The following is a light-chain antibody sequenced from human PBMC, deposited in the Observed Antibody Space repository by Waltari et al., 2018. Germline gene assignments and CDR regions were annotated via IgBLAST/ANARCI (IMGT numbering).Light chain of an antibody. CDR3: QQAYSAPFN. Sequence: DIQVTQSPSSLSASEGDRVTISCRARQRISSYLNWYQNKPGKAPKLLIYAATNLQTGVASRFRGSESGTDFTLTISSLQPEDCATYYCQQAYSAPFNFGPGTRVDVK. J-gene: IGKJ3*01. CDR2: AAT. V-gene: IGKV1-39*01. CDR1: QRISSY.